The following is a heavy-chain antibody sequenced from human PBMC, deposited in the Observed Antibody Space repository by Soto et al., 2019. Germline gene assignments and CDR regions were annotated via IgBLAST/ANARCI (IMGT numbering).Heavy chain of an antibody. J-gene: IGHJ4*02. D-gene: IGHD2-2*01. CDR3: ADLSRYCTSANCD. CDR1: GFTFSSYS. Sequence: DVSLLESGEGLVQPGGSLRLSCAASGFTFSSYSMSWVRQAPGKGLEWVSTIGTSASTYYGASVRGRFTSSRDNTRNTLDQQINCLRAGETAVYYCADLSRYCTSANCDWGQGTMVTVSS. V-gene: IGHV3-23*01. CDR2: IGTSAST.